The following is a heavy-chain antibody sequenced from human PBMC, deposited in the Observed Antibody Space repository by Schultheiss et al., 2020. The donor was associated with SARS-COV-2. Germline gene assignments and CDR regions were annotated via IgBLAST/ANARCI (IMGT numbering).Heavy chain of an antibody. D-gene: IGHD1-26*01. CDR1: GFSFSNYG. V-gene: IGHV3-30*03. CDR3: ATDRVGPTTDFDH. J-gene: IGHJ4*02. Sequence: GGSLRLSCAASGFSFSNYGMHWVRQAPGKGLEWVSVMSHDGNNQYYADSVKGRFTVSRDTSKNTLYLQMNTLRAEDTAVYFCATDRVGPTTDFDHWGQGTLVTVSS. CDR2: MSHDGNNQ.